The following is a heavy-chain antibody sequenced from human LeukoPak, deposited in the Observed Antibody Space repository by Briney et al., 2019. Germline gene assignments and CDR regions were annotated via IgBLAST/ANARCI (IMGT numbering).Heavy chain of an antibody. J-gene: IGHJ4*02. V-gene: IGHV3-23*01. CDR2: ISGSGDST. CDR1: GFTFSSYG. Sequence: PGGSLRLSCAASGFTFSSYGMSWVRQAPGKGLEWVSAISGSGDSTYYADSVKGRFTISRDNSKNTLYLQMNSLRAEDTAVYYCAKSARDFWSGLGLLHGFFDYWGQGTLVTVSS. D-gene: IGHD3-3*01. CDR3: AKSARDFWSGLGLLHGFFDY.